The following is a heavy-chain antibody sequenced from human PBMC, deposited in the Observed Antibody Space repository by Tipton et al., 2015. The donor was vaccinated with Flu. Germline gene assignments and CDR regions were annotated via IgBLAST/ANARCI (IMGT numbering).Heavy chain of an antibody. CDR3: ARDKGGGTYTFDV. V-gene: IGHV1-46*01. CDR2: IYPAGGGI. D-gene: IGHD1-1*01. J-gene: IGHJ3*01. Sequence: QSGAEVKKPGASVKVSCKASGYTFTSYNMHWVRQAPGQGLEWMGIIYPAGGGISYAQTFQGRVIMTRDKSTGTVHMELSSLRSDDTAMYYCARDKGGGTYTFDVWGQGTMVTVSS. CDR1: GYTFTSYN.